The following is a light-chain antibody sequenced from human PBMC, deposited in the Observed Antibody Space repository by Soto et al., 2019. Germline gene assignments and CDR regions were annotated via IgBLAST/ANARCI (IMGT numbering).Light chain of an antibody. CDR3: AAWDDSLKGYV. Sequence: QSVLTQPPSASGTPGQRVTISCSGSSSNIGSNYVYWYQQLPGTAPKLLIYRNNQRPSGVPDRFSGSKSGTSASLAISGLQSVDEADYYCAAWDDSLKGYVFGTGTKVTVL. V-gene: IGLV1-47*01. CDR2: RNN. J-gene: IGLJ1*01. CDR1: SSNIGSNY.